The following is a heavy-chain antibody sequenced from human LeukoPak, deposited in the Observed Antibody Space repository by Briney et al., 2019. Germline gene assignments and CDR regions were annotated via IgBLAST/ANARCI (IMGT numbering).Heavy chain of an antibody. J-gene: IGHJ4*02. Sequence: GGSLRLSCAASGFTFSSYSMNWVSQAPGKRLEWVSSISSSSSYIYYADSVKGRFTISRDNAKNSLYLQMNSLRAEDTAVYYCARDHGDYVIDYWGQGTLVTVSS. V-gene: IGHV3-21*01. D-gene: IGHD4-17*01. CDR3: ARDHGDYVIDY. CDR1: GFTFSSYS. CDR2: ISSSSSYI.